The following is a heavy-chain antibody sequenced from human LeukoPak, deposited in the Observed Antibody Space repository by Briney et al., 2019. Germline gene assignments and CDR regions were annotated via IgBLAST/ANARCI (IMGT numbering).Heavy chain of an antibody. CDR1: GGTFSSYA. CDR3: ARENDGDEDGYNSAFDY. J-gene: IGHJ4*02. Sequence: SVRVSCKASGGTFSSYAISWVRQAPGQGLEWMGRIIPIFGIANYAQKFQGRVTITADKSTSTAYMELSSLRSEDTAVYYCARENDGDEDGYNSAFDYWGQGTLVTVSS. CDR2: IIPIFGIA. V-gene: IGHV1-69*04. D-gene: IGHD5-24*01.